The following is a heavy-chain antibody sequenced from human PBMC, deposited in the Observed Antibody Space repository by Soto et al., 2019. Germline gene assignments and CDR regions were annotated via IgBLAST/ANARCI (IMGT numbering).Heavy chain of an antibody. Sequence: DVQLVESGGGLVQPGGSLRLSCAASGFTFDHYAMHWVRQAPGKGLEWVGGISWNSNSIGYVDSVKGRFTISRDSAKNSLYLQMNSPRIEDTALYFCAKGSGGGTIFGVALDLWGQGALVTVSS. J-gene: IGHJ5*02. CDR3: AKGSGGGTIFGVALDL. D-gene: IGHD3-3*01. CDR1: GFTFDHYA. V-gene: IGHV3-9*01. CDR2: ISWNSNSI.